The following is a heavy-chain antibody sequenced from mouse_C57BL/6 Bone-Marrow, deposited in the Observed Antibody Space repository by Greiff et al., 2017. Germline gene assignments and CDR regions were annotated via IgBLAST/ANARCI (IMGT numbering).Heavy chain of an antibody. CDR2: ISYDGSN. CDR1: GYSITSGYY. D-gene: IGHD2-3*01. CDR3: ARGGWLLPLYARDY. V-gene: IGHV3-6*01. J-gene: IGHJ4*01. Sequence: EVQLQESGPGLVKPSPSLSLTCSVTGYSITSGYYWNWIRQFPGNKLEWMGYISYDGSNNYNPSLKNRISITRDTSKNQFFLKLNSVTTEDTATYYSARGGWLLPLYARDYWGQGTAVTVSA.